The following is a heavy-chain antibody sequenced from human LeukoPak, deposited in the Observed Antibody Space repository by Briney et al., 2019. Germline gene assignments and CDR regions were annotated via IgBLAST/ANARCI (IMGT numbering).Heavy chain of an antibody. D-gene: IGHD2-8*02. J-gene: IGHJ4*02. CDR2: IKKDGSEQ. Sequence: GGSLRLSCVASGFSFSDHWMNWFRQAPGKGLEWVATIKKDGSEQYYVDSMKGRLTISRDNAKNSVYLQIHNLRAEDTAVYYCARAPATNEWRCMDYWGQGTLVTVSS. V-gene: IGHV3-7*01. CDR1: GFSFSDHW. CDR3: ARAPATNEWRCMDY.